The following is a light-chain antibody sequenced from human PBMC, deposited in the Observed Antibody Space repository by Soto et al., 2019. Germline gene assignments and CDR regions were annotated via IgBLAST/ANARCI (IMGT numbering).Light chain of an antibody. V-gene: IGKV4-1*01. CDR1: QSVLSSFNNKKQ. Sequence: DIVMTQSPDSLAVSLGERATIKCTSSQSVLSSFNNKKQIACYQQNPGQPPKLLIYWESTRESGVPDRFIGSGSGNDFPLTVSSLQAEDVAIYFCQLYYGTPITCGQGTRLEI. CDR2: WES. J-gene: IGKJ5*01. CDR3: QLYYGTPIT.